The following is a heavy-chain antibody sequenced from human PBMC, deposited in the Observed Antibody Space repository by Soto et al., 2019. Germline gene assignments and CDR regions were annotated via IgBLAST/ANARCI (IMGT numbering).Heavy chain of an antibody. D-gene: IGHD2-15*01. CDR3: ARGPILYCSGGSCYQRSIDY. CDR1: GGTFSSYA. V-gene: IGHV1-69*13. Sequence: SVKVSCKASGGTFSSYAISWVRQAPGQGLEWMGGIIPIFGTANYAQKFQGSVTITADESTSTAYMELSSLRSEDTAVYYCARGPILYCSGGSCYQRSIDYWGQGTLVTVSS. J-gene: IGHJ4*02. CDR2: IIPIFGTA.